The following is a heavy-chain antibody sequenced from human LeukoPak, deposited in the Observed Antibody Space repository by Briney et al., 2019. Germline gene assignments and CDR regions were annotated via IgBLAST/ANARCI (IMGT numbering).Heavy chain of an antibody. CDR3: ARSVARITGPEDYFDY. V-gene: IGHV4-39*07. D-gene: IGHD1-20*01. CDR2: IYYSGST. CDR1: GGSISSSSYY. Sequence: PSETLSLTCTVSGGSISSSSYYWGWIRQPPGKGLEWIGSIYYSGSTYYNPSLKSRVTISVDTSKNQYSLKLSSVAAADTAVYYCARSVARITGPEDYFDYWGQGTLVTVSS. J-gene: IGHJ4*02.